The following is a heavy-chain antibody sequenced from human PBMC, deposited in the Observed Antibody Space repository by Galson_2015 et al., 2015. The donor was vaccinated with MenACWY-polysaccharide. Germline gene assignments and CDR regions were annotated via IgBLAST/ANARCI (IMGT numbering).Heavy chain of an antibody. J-gene: IGHJ5*02. D-gene: IGHD1-26*01. Sequence: PPGKGLEWIGYMSYNGRANYSPSLRSRVTISLDTSNNQFSLRLSSVTAADTAMYYCAREPTYSGSFGWFDPWGQGTLVTVSS. V-gene: IGHV4-59*01. CDR2: MSYNGRA. CDR3: AREPTYSGSFGWFDP.